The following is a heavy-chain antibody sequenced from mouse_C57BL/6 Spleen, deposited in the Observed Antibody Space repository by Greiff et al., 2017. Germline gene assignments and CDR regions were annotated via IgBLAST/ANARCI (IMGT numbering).Heavy chain of an antibody. CDR2: ISSGSSTI. D-gene: IGHD1-1*01. CDR3: ARLCYGSSYLYFDY. Sequence: EVQRVESGGGLVKPGGSLKLSCAASGFTFSDYGMHWVRQAPEKGLEWVAYISSGSSTIYYADTVKGRFTISRDNAKNTLFLQMTSLRSEDTAMYYCARLCYGSSYLYFDYWGQGTTLTVSS. CDR1: GFTFSDYG. J-gene: IGHJ2*01. V-gene: IGHV5-17*01.